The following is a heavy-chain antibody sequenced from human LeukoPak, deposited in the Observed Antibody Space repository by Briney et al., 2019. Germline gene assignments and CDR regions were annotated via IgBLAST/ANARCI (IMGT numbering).Heavy chain of an antibody. Sequence: GGSLRLSCAASGFTFSSYGMHWVRQAPGKGLEWVAVISYDGSNKYYADSVKGRFTISRDNSKNTLYLQMNSLRAEDTAVCYCARGSSGYPRYFDYWGQGSLVTVSS. CDR2: ISYDGSNK. V-gene: IGHV3-30*03. CDR3: ARGSSGYPRYFDY. J-gene: IGHJ4*02. CDR1: GFTFSSYG. D-gene: IGHD3-22*01.